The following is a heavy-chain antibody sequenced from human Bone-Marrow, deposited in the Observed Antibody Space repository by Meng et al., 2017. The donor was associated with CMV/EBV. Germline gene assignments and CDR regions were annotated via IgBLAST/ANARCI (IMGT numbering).Heavy chain of an antibody. V-gene: IGHV1-46*01. CDR3: ARDWYYYDSSGYFYYYYYGMDV. CDR1: GYTFTSYY. Sequence: ASVKVSCKASGYTFTSYYMHWVRQAPGQGLEWMGIINPSGGSTSYAQKFQGRVTMTRDTSTSTVYMELSSLRSEDTAVYYCARDWYYYDSSGYFYYYYYGMDVWGQATTVTVSS. D-gene: IGHD3-22*01. CDR2: INPSGGST. J-gene: IGHJ6*02.